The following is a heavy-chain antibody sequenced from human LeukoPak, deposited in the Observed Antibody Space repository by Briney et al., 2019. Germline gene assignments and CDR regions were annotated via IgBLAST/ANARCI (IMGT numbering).Heavy chain of an antibody. CDR1: GGSFSGFY. V-gene: IGHV4-34*01. D-gene: IGHD5-12*01. Sequence: SETLSLTCAVYGGSFSGFYWSWIRQPPGKGLEWIGEINHSGSTNYDPSLKSRVTISVDTSKNQFSLKLSSVTAADTAVYYCASLRWPRLGWFDPWGQGTLVTVSS. CDR2: INHSGST. J-gene: IGHJ5*02. CDR3: ASLRWPRLGWFDP.